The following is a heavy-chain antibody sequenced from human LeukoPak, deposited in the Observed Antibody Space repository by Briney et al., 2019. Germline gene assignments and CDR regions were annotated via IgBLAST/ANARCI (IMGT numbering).Heavy chain of an antibody. V-gene: IGHV3-23*01. CDR2: LSGSGGST. CDR3: AKNFYGDYNVFFDY. Sequence: PGGSLRLSCAASGFTFSSYAMNWVRQAPGKGLEWVSALSGSGGSTYYADSVKGRFTISRDNSKNTLYLQMNSLRAEDTAVYFCAKNFYGDYNVFFDYWGQGTLVTVSS. CDR1: GFTFSSYA. D-gene: IGHD4-17*01. J-gene: IGHJ4*02.